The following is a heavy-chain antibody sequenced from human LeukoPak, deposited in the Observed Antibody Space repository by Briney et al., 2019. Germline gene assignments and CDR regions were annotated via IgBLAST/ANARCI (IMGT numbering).Heavy chain of an antibody. V-gene: IGHV3-11*04. CDR3: ARVKGVHYYHYMDV. D-gene: IGHD3-10*01. J-gene: IGHJ6*03. CDR2: ISSSGSTI. Sequence: TGVSLRLSCAASGFTFSDYYMSWIRQAPGKGLEWVSYISSSGSTIYYADSVKGRFTISRDNAKNSLYLQMNSLRAEDTAVYYCARVKGVHYYHYMDVWGKGTTVTISS. CDR1: GFTFSDYY.